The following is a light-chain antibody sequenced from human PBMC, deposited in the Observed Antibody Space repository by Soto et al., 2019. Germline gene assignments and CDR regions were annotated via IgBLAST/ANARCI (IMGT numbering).Light chain of an antibody. CDR3: QQYNSYSWT. CDR2: DAS. V-gene: IGKV1-5*01. CDR1: QSFSSS. J-gene: IGKJ1*01. Sequence: DIQMTQSPSTLSASVGDRVTITCRASQSFSSSLAWYQQKPGKAPKLLIYDASSLESGVPSRFSGSGSGTEFTLTISSLQPDDFATYYCQQYNSYSWTFGQGTKV.